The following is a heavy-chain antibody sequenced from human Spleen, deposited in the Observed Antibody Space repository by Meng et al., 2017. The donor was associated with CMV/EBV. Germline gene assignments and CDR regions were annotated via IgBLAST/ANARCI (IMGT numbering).Heavy chain of an antibody. CDR1: GYTFTSYG. CDR2: ISAYNGNT. V-gene: IGHV1-18*01. D-gene: IGHD6-13*01. CDR3: ARELVVAAGTYFDY. Sequence: SVKVSCKASGYTFTSYGISWVRQAPGQGLEWMGWISAYNGNTNYAQKFQGRVTMTTDASTSTAYMDLRSLRSDDTAVYYCARELVVAAGTYFDYWGQGTLVTVSS. J-gene: IGHJ4*02.